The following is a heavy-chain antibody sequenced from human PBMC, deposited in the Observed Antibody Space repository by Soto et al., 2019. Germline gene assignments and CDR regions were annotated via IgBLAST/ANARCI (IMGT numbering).Heavy chain of an antibody. V-gene: IGHV3-30*18. CDR1: GFTFSSYG. CDR2: ISYDGSNK. CDR3: AKVMYYYDSSGPWGY. Sequence: QVQLVESGGGVVQPGRSLRLSCAASGFTFSSYGMHWVRQAPGKGLEWVAVISYDGSNKYYADSVKGRFTISRDNSKNTLYLQMNSLRAEDTAVYYCAKVMYYYDSSGPWGYWGQGTLVTVSS. D-gene: IGHD3-22*01. J-gene: IGHJ4*02.